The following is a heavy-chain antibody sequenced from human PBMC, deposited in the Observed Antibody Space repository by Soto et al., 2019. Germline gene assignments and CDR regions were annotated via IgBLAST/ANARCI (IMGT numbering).Heavy chain of an antibody. V-gene: IGHV3-74*01. CDR1: GFTFSSYW. Sequence: EVQLVECGGGLVQPGGSLRLSCAASGFTFSSYWMHWVRQAPGQGLVWVSRMNPDGTNIDYAASVMGRFTISRDNAKNTLYLQMNSLTADDTAVYYCARDTRGYFSSYDFWGRGTLVTASS. CDR3: ARDTRGYFSSYDF. D-gene: IGHD6-13*01. J-gene: IGHJ4*02. CDR2: MNPDGTNI.